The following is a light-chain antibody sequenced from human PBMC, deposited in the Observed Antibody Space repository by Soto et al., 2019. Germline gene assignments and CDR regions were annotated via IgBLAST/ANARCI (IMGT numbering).Light chain of an antibody. V-gene: IGKV1-5*01. CDR1: QSIGTW. CDR2: GAS. Sequence: EIQMTQSTSTLSASVGDSVTVTCRASQSIGTWLAWYQQKPGTAPKLLIDGASSLETGVSSRFSGSGSGTKFTLTITSLHPDDFAAYYCQQYATYSPEWTFGHGT. J-gene: IGKJ1*01. CDR3: QQYATYSPEWT.